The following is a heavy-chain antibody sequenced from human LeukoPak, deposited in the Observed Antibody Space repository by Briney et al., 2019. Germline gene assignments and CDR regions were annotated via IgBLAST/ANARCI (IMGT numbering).Heavy chain of an antibody. CDR2: IYSGGSV. Sequence: GGSLRLSCAASGFTFSSYAVSWVRQAPGKGLEWVSVIYSGGSVYSADSVKGRFTISRDYSDNTVYLQMNSLRVEDTAVYYCARGLGTNYGGYCTGGGCPVYWGQGTLVTVSS. V-gene: IGHV3-66*01. D-gene: IGHD2-8*02. CDR3: ARGLGTNYGGYCTGGGCPVY. CDR1: GFTFSSYA. J-gene: IGHJ4*02.